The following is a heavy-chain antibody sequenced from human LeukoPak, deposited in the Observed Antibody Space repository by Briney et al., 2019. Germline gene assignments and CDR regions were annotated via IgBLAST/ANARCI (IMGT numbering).Heavy chain of an antibody. V-gene: IGHV4-34*01. D-gene: IGHD3-3*01. J-gene: IGHJ5*02. CDR1: GGSFSGYY. CDR2: GSESGGT. Sequence: PSETLSLTCAVYGGSFSGYYWSWIRQPPGKGLEWIGEGSESGGTKFNPSLKSRVTISADTSKNQFSLKVKCVTAADTAVYYCAKNGQSGFSFDPWGQGTLVTVSS. CDR3: AKNGQSGFSFDP.